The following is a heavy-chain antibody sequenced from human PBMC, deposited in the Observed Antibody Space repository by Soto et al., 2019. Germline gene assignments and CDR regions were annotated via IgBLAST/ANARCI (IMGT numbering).Heavy chain of an antibody. CDR1: GGSISSYY. V-gene: IGHV4-59*01. D-gene: IGHD3-10*01. CDR3: ARGVRLNYYGSGSYYTTNWFDP. CDR2: IYYSGST. Sequence: SETLSLTCTVSGGSISSYYWSWIRQPPGKGLEWIGYIYYSGSTNYNPSLKSRVTISVDTSKNQFSLKLSSVTAADTAVYYCARGVRLNYYGSGSYYTTNWFDPWGQGTLVTVSS. J-gene: IGHJ5*02.